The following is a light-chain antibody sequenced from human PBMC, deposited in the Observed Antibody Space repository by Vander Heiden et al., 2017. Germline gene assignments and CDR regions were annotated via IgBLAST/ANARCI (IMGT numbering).Light chain of an antibody. CDR3: QQDHSTPVT. CDR2: WAS. Sequence: DIVLTQSPDPLAVPLGERATINCKSSQSGLYASNNKTYLTWYQQKPGQPPKLLIYWASTRESGVPDRFSGSGSGTDFTLTISSLQAEDVAVYYCQQDHSTPVTFGQGTKLEIK. CDR1: QSGLYASNNKTY. V-gene: IGKV4-1*01. J-gene: IGKJ2*01.